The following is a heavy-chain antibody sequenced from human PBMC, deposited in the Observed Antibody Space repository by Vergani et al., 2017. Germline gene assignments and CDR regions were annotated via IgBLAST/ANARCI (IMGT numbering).Heavy chain of an antibody. J-gene: IGHJ5*02. CDR2: ISSSSSYI. D-gene: IGHD2-2*01. Sequence: EVQLVESGGGLVKPGGSLRLSCAASGFTFSSYSMIWVRQAPGKGLEWVSSISSSSSYIYYADSVKGRFTISRDNAKNSLYLQMNSLRAEDTAVYYCARFLGYCSSTSCRPNWFDPWGQGTLVTVSS. CDR3: ARFLGYCSSTSCRPNWFDP. CDR1: GFTFSSYS. V-gene: IGHV3-21*01.